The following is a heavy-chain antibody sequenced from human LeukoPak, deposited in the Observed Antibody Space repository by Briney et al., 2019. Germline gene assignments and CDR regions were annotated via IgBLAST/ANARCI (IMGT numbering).Heavy chain of an antibody. CDR3: ARGEAVAGTPFLFDY. D-gene: IGHD6-19*01. J-gene: IGHJ4*02. CDR1: GFTFGDYA. V-gene: IGHV3-49*04. Sequence: GGSLRLSCTASGFTFGDYAMSWVRQAPGKGLEWVGFIRSKAYGGTTEYAASVKGRFTISRDDSKSIAYLQMNSLRAEDTAVYYCARGEAVAGTPFLFDYWGQGTLVTVSS. CDR2: IRSKAYGGTT.